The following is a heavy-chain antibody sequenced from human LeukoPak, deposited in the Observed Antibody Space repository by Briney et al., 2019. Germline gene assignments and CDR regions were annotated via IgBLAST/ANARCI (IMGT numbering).Heavy chain of an antibody. CDR1: GGSISSGGYS. Sequence: PSQTLSLTCAVSGGSISSGGYSWSWIRQPPGKGLEWIGYIYHSGSTYYNPSLKSRVTISVDRSKNQFSLKLSSVTAADTAVYYCARAYDLHVDYWGQGTLVTVSS. CDR2: IYHSGST. V-gene: IGHV4-30-2*01. J-gene: IGHJ4*02. D-gene: IGHD3-3*01. CDR3: ARAYDLHVDY.